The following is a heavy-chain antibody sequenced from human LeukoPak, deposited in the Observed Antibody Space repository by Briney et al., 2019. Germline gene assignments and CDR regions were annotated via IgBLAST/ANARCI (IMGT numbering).Heavy chain of an antibody. CDR3: ARERRFGDYYGMDV. Sequence: SETVSLTCAVYGGSFSGSYWSWIRQPPGKGLEWIGEINHSGSPNYNPSLKNRVTISLDTSKNQFSLKLSSVTAADTAVYYCARERRFGDYYGMDVWGQGTTVTVSS. J-gene: IGHJ6*02. CDR1: GGSFSGSY. V-gene: IGHV4-34*01. D-gene: IGHD3-10*01. CDR2: INHSGSP.